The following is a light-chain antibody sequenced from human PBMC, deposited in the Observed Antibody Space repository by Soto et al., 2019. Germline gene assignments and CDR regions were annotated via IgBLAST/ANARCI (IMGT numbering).Light chain of an antibody. V-gene: IGKV1-5*03. J-gene: IGKJ2*01. Sequence: DIQMTQSPSTLSASVGDRVTINCRASQSISSWLAWYQQKPGKAPKLLIYKASSLESGDPSRFSGSGSGTEFTLTISSLQPDDFATYYCQQYNSYSPYTFGQGTKLEIK. CDR3: QQYNSYSPYT. CDR1: QSISSW. CDR2: KAS.